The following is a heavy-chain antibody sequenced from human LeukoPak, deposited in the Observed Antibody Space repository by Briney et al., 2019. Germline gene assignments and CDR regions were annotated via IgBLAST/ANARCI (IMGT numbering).Heavy chain of an antibody. Sequence: SQTLSLTCAVSGGSISSGGYSWSWIRQPPGKGLEWIGYIYHSGSTYYNPSLKSRVTISVDRSKNQFSPKLSSVTAADTAVYYCARDYVFSAHAFDIWGQGTMVTVSS. J-gene: IGHJ3*02. V-gene: IGHV4-30-2*01. CDR3: ARDYVFSAHAFDI. D-gene: IGHD3-3*01. CDR2: IYHSGST. CDR1: GGSISSGGYS.